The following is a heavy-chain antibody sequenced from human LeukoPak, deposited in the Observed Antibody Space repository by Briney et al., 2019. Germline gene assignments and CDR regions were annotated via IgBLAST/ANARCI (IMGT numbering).Heavy chain of an antibody. CDR2: MNPNRGNT. J-gene: IGHJ5*02. Sequence: ASVKVSCKASGYTFTSYDINWVRQATGQGVEWMGWMNPNRGNTGYAQKLQGRVTMTRNTSISTAYMELSSLRSEDTAVYYCATEQWLVSRNWFDPWGQGTLVTVSS. CDR3: ATEQWLVSRNWFDP. CDR1: GYTFTSYD. D-gene: IGHD6-19*01. V-gene: IGHV1-8*01.